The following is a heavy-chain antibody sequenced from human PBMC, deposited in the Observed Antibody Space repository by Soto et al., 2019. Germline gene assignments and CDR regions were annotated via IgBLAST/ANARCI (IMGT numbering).Heavy chain of an antibody. CDR3: ARGRASGSYYLLDY. V-gene: IGHV1-8*01. D-gene: IGHD3-10*01. CDR1: GDTFTTYD. Sequence: QFQLVQSGAEVRKPGASVQVSCKASGDTFTTYDINWVRQATGHGLEWMGWINPNSGHNGYAQRFQGRVTMTRDTAIRTAYMEVSSLRADDTAVYYCARGRASGSYYLLDYWGQGTLVTGSS. CDR2: INPNSGHN. J-gene: IGHJ4*02.